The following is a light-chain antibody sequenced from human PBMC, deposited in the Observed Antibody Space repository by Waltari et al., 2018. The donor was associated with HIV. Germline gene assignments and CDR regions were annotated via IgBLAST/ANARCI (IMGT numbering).Light chain of an antibody. V-gene: IGLV1-40*01. CDR3: QSYDISLSGVV. CDR1: SSNIGAGYD. J-gene: IGLJ2*01. CDR2: GAS. Sequence: QSVLTQPPSVSGAPGQRVTISCTGSSSNIGAGYDVHWYQQLPGTAPQLLILGASNRPSGVPDRFAGSKSGTSASLAITGLQAEDEADYYCQSYDISLSGVVFGGGTKLTVL.